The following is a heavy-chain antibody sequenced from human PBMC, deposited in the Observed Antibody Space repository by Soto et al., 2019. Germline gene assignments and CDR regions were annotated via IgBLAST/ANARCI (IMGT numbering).Heavy chain of an antibody. V-gene: IGHV5-51*01. Sequence: GESLKISYEASGYTFSSYWSAWVRQMPGKGLEWVRIIYPGDSETRYSPSLQGQVTISADRSTTTAYLQWSSLKASDSGTYYCARLRDPLPVTKMSSLHNWGPGTLVTVSS. J-gene: IGHJ4*01. CDR3: ARLRDPLPVTKMSSLHN. CDR2: IYPGDSET. CDR1: GYTFSSYW. D-gene: IGHD4-17*01.